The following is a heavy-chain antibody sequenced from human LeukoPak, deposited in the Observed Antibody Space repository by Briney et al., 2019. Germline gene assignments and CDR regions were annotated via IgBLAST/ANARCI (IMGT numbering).Heavy chain of an antibody. Sequence: PGGSLRPSCAASGFTFSSYGMNWVRQAPGQGLEWVSSISSSSSYIYYEDSVKGRFTISRDNAKNSLYLQMNSLRAEDTAVYYCARPPLGRFGERLGCMDVWGKGTTVTVSS. CDR2: ISSSSSYI. V-gene: IGHV3-21*01. CDR3: ARPPLGRFGERLGCMDV. CDR1: GFTFSSYG. D-gene: IGHD3-10*01. J-gene: IGHJ6*03.